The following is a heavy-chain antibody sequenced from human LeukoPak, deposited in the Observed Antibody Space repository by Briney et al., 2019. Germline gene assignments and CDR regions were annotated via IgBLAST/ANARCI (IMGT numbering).Heavy chain of an antibody. CDR1: GFTFSSYW. Sequence: GSLRLSCAASGFTFSSYWMSWVRQAPGKGLEWVANIKQDGSEKYYVDSVKGRFTISRDNAKNSLYLQMNSLRAEDTAAYYCASVSVASYFDYWGQGTLVTVSS. CDR2: IKQDGSEK. CDR3: ASVSVASYFDY. V-gene: IGHV3-7*02. J-gene: IGHJ4*02. D-gene: IGHD6-19*01.